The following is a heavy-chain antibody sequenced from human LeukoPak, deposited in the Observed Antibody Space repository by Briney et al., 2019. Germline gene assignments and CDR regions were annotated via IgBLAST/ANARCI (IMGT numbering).Heavy chain of an antibody. Sequence: PGKSLRLSCATSGFTFSNYAMHWVRQAPGKGLEWVAVISYDGRNAKYAGSVRGRLTISRDNSKNTLYLQMDSLRAEDTAVYYCAREGCSGASCYLNYFDHWGQGTLVTVSS. CDR1: GFTFSNYA. D-gene: IGHD2-15*01. CDR3: AREGCSGASCYLNYFDH. V-gene: IGHV3-30*01. J-gene: IGHJ4*02. CDR2: ISYDGRNA.